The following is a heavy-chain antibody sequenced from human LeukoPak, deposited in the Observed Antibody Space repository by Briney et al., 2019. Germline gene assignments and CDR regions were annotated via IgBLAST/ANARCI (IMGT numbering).Heavy chain of an antibody. CDR2: ISGSGGST. V-gene: IGHV3-23*01. CDR3: AKVAYRDSSNY. J-gene: IGHJ4*02. Sequence: GGSLRLSCAASGFSFSYYAMSWVRQAPGKGPEWVSAISGSGGSTYYADSVKGRFTISRDNSKNTLYLQMNSLRADDTAVYYCAKVAYRDSSNYRGQGTLVTVSS. D-gene: IGHD6-13*01. CDR1: GFSFSYYA.